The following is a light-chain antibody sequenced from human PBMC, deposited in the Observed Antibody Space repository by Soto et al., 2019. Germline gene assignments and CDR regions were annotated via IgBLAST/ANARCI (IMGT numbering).Light chain of an antibody. CDR1: RSISIAY. CDR3: QQYCSTPYT. J-gene: IGKJ2*01. V-gene: IGKV3-20*01. CDR2: GAS. Sequence: EIVLTQSPGTVPLSPGDRATLSCRASRSISIAYLVWYQQKRGQAPRLLIYGASTRATGIPDRFSASGSGTDFTLTISRLEREDFAVYYCQQYCSTPYTFGQGTK.